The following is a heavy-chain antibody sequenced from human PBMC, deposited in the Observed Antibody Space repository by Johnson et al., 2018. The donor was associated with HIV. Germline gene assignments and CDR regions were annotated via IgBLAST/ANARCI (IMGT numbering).Heavy chain of an antibody. CDR1: GFTFSSYA. J-gene: IGHJ3*02. CDR2: ISYDGSNK. D-gene: IGHD6-13*01. V-gene: IGHV3-30*04. Sequence: QVQLVESGGGVVQPGRSLRLSCAASGFTFSSYAMHWVRQAPGKGLEWVAVISYDGSNKYYADSVKGRFTISRDNSKNPLYLQMNSLRAEDTAVYYCARGSGHLQQLDDYAFDSWGQGTMVTVSS. CDR3: ARGSGHLQQLDDYAFDS.